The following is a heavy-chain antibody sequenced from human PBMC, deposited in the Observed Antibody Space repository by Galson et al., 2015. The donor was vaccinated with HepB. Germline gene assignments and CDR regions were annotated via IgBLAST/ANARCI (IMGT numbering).Heavy chain of an antibody. D-gene: IGHD4/OR15-4a*01. V-gene: IGHV2-70*11. CDR3: ARITTVRGAFTNYVGYYYGMDV. CDR2: IDWDDDK. J-gene: IGHJ6*02. Sequence: PALVKPTQTLTLTCTFSGFSLSTSGMCVSWIRQPPGKALEWLARIDWDDDKYYSTSLKTRLTISKDTSKNQVVLTMTNMDPVDTATYYCARITTVRGAFTNYVGYYYGMDVWGQGTTVTVSS. CDR1: GFSLSTSGMC.